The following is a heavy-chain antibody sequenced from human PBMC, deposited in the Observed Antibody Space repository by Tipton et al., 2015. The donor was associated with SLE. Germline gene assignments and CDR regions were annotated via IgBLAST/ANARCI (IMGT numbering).Heavy chain of an antibody. CDR3: ARVSDYYDSSGYYPASYYFDY. CDR2: IYHSGST. CDR1: GGSISSYY. Sequence: TLSLTRTVSGGSISSYYWRWIRQPPGKGLEWIGSIYHSGSTYYNPPLKSRVTISVETSKNQFSLKLSSVTAADTAVYYCARVSDYYDSSGYYPASYYFDYWGQGTLVTVSS. V-gene: IGHV4-59*12. J-gene: IGHJ4*02. D-gene: IGHD3-22*01.